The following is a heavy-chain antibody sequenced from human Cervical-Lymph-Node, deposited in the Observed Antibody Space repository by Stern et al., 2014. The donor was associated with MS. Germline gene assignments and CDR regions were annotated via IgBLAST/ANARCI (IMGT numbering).Heavy chain of an antibody. J-gene: IGHJ4*02. CDR3: ARDGYCSGGSCYSYFDS. Sequence: VQLEESGGGVVQPGRSLRLSCAASGFTFSSYGMYWVRQAPGKGLEWVAVIWYDGSHKFCADSVKGRFTISRDNSKNTLYLQMNSLRAEDTAVYYCARDGYCSGGSCYSYFDSWGQGTLVTVSS. V-gene: IGHV3-33*01. D-gene: IGHD2-15*01. CDR2: IWYDGSHK. CDR1: GFTFSSYG.